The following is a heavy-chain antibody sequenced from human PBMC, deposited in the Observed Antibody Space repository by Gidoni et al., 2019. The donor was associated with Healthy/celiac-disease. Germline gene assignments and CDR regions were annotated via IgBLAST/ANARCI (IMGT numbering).Heavy chain of an antibody. Sequence: QVQLQESGPGLVKPSQTLSLTCTVSGGSISSGGYYWSWIRQHPGKGLEWIGYIYYSGSTYYNPSLKSRVTISVDTSKNQFSMKLSSVTAADTAVYYCARDATSRVSAFDIWGQGTMVTVSS. V-gene: IGHV4-31*03. CDR2: IYYSGST. CDR1: GGSISSGGYY. J-gene: IGHJ3*02. CDR3: ARDATSRVSAFDI.